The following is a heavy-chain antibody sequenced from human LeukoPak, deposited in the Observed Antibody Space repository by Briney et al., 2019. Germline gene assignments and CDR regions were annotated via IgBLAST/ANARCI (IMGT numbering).Heavy chain of an antibody. V-gene: IGHV3-21*01. CDR2: ISSSSSYI. D-gene: IGHD2-15*01. CDR1: GLTFSSYS. CDR3: ARDCSGGSCSYGMDV. Sequence: GGSLRLSCAASGLTFSSYSMNWVRQAPGKGLEWVSSISSSSSYIYYADSVKGRFTISRDNAKNSLYLQMNSLRAEDTAVCYCARDCSGGSCSYGMDVWGQGTTVTVSS. J-gene: IGHJ6*02.